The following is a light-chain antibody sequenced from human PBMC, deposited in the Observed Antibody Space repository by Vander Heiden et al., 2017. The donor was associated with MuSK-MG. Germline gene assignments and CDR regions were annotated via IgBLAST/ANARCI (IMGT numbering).Light chain of an antibody. CDR3: QQDDSYPWT. V-gene: IGKV1-8*01. Sequence: AIRMTQPPSSFSASTRDRVTITSRASHGISSYLAWYQQKPGKAPKLLIYAASTLQSGVPSRFSGSGSGTDFTLTISCLQSEDFATYYCQQDDSYPWTFGQGTKVEIK. CDR1: HGISSY. CDR2: AAS. J-gene: IGKJ1*01.